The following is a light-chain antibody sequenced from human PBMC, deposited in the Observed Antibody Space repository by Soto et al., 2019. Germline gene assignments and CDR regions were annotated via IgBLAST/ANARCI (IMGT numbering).Light chain of an antibody. J-gene: IGKJ4*01. Sequence: DIQMTQSPYSLSAYGGDVDTMTCRARRGIRNDLSWYQQKPGKAPKRLIYTASSLQSGIPSRFSGSGSGTEFTLTLSSLQPEDFANYYCLQQNSYPPTFGGGTKVEIK. CDR1: RGIRND. CDR3: LQQNSYPPT. V-gene: IGKV1-17*01. CDR2: TAS.